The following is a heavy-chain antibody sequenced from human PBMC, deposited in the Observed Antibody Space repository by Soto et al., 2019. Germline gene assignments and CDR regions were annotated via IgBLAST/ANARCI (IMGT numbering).Heavy chain of an antibody. CDR1: GFTFSYAW. Sequence: ESGGGLVKPGGSLRLSCTASGFTFSYAWMSWVRQAPGKGLEWVGHIKTKTDGGTTDYAVPVKGRFTISRDDSKNTVYLQMNSLETEDKDVYYCTTQRNIFGYWGQGTLVTVSS. CDR3: TTQRNIFGY. J-gene: IGHJ4*02. CDR2: IKTKTDGGTT. V-gene: IGHV3-15*01. D-gene: IGHD3-9*01.